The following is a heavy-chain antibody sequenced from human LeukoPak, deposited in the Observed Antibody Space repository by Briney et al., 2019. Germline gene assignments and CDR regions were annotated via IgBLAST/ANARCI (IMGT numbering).Heavy chain of an antibody. CDR1: GYTFTSYD. D-gene: IGHD2-15*01. Sequence: AASVKVSCKASGYTFTSYDINWVRQATGQGLEWMGWMNPNSGNTGYAQKFQGRVTMTRNTSISTAYMELSSLRSDDTAVYYCARERVYCSGGSCYSEWFDPWGQGTLVTVSS. CDR2: MNPNSGNT. CDR3: ARERVYCSGGSCYSEWFDP. J-gene: IGHJ5*02. V-gene: IGHV1-8*01.